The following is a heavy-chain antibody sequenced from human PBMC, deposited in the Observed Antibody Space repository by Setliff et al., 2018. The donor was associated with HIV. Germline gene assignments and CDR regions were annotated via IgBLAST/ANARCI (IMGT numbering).Heavy chain of an antibody. J-gene: IGHJ4*02. Sequence: PSETLSLTCTVSSGSISSGTYYWSWIRQYPGKGLEWIGYIDYSGSAFYNPSLKSRITISRDTSKNQFSLKMSSVTAAGTAVYYCASLIVVVVAVDYWGQGTLVTVSS. V-gene: IGHV4-30-4*08. D-gene: IGHD2-15*01. CDR1: SGSISSGTYY. CDR3: ASLIVVVVAVDY. CDR2: IDYSGSA.